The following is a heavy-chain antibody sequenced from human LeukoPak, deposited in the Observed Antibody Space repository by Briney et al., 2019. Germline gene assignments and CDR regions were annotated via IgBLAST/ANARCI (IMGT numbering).Heavy chain of an antibody. CDR2: IDPGDSDT. CDR3: ARTMSSGWYPDAFDI. V-gene: IGHV5-51*01. Sequence: GESLKISCKGSGYSFTSYWIGWVRQMPGKGLEWMGIIDPGDSDTRYSPSFQGQVTISADKSISTAYLQWSSLKASDTAMYYCARTMSSGWYPDAFDIWGQGTMVTVSS. D-gene: IGHD6-19*01. CDR1: GYSFTSYW. J-gene: IGHJ3*02.